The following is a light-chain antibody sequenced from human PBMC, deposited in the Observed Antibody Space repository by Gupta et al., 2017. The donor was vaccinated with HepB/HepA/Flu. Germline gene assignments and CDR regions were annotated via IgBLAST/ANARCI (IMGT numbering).Light chain of an antibody. CDR3: QQYYSTPS. Sequence: DIVMTPSPDALAVSLGERATINCKSSQSVLYSSNNKNYLAWYQQKPGQPPKLLIYWASTRESGVPDRFSGSGSGXDFTLTXSSLQAEDVAVYSCQQYYSTPSFGXGTKVEIK. J-gene: IGKJ1*01. CDR1: QSVLYSSNNKNY. V-gene: IGKV4-1*01. CDR2: WAS.